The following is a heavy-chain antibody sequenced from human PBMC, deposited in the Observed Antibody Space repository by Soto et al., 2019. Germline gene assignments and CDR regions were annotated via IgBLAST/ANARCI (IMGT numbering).Heavy chain of an antibody. Sequence: EVQLVESGGGLVKPGGSLRLSCAASGFTFSSYNMNWVRQAPGKGLEWVSCIGGSSSYIYYVDSVQGRFTISRDNAKNSLNLQMNSLRVEDTAVYYCARGDWFRELLGFWGQGTLVTVSS. CDR3: ARGDWFRELLGF. J-gene: IGHJ4*02. CDR1: GFTFSSYN. CDR2: IGGSSSYI. D-gene: IGHD3-10*01. V-gene: IGHV3-21*01.